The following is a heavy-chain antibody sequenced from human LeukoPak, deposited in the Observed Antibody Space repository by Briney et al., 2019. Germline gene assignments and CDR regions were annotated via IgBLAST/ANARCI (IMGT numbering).Heavy chain of an antibody. V-gene: IGHV4-39*07. CDR1: GGSISSSTYY. CDR2: INYSGNT. D-gene: IGHD1-1*01. Sequence: PSETLSLTCTVSGGSISSSTYYWVWIRQPPGKGLEWIGSINYSGNTYYNPSVKSRVTISVDTSKNQFSLKVSSVTAADTAVYYCARDRGTWNDDGFDYWGQGTLVTVSS. CDR3: ARDRGTWNDDGFDY. J-gene: IGHJ4*02.